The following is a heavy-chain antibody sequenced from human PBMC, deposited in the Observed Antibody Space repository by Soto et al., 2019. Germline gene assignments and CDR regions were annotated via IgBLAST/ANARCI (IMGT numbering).Heavy chain of an antibody. V-gene: IGHV3-23*01. D-gene: IGHD1-1*01. Sequence: EVQLLESGGGLVQPGGSLRLSCAASGFTFSSYAMSWVRQAPGKGLEWVSAISGSGGSTYYADSVKGRSTISRDNSKHTLDLQMNSLRAEDTAVYYCAKAVLVTTGTAFDYWGQGTLVTVSS. CDR3: AKAVLVTTGTAFDY. J-gene: IGHJ4*02. CDR2: ISGSGGST. CDR1: GFTFSSYA.